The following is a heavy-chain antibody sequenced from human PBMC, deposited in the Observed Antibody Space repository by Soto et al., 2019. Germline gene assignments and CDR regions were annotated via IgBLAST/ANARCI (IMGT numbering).Heavy chain of an antibody. Sequence: GASVKVSCKASGYTFTDNYLHWVRQAPGQGLEWMGWINPKSGGTDFAQKLQGRVTMTTDTSTSTAYMELRSLRSDDTAVYYCARDQHITIFGVVIIWDYWGQGTLVTVSS. CDR3: ARDQHITIFGVVIIWDY. D-gene: IGHD3-3*01. J-gene: IGHJ4*02. V-gene: IGHV1-2*02. CDR2: INPKSGGT. CDR1: GYTFTDNY.